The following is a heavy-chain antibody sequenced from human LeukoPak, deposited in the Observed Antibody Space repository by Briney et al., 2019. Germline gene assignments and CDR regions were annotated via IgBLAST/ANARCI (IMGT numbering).Heavy chain of an antibody. V-gene: IGHV3-30*04. J-gene: IGHJ4*02. D-gene: IGHD3-3*01. Sequence: GGSLRLSCAASGFTFSSYAMHWVRQAPGKGLEWVAVISYDGSNKYYADSVKGRFTISRDNSKNTLYLQMNSLRAEDTAVYYCARDYRRGRLRFLEWLFPLTEFDYWGQGTLVTVSS. CDR2: ISYDGSNK. CDR1: GFTFSSYA. CDR3: ARDYRRGRLRFLEWLFPLTEFDY.